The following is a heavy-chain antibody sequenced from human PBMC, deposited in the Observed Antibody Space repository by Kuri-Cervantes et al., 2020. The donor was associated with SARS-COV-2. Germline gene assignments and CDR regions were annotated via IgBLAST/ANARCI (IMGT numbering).Heavy chain of an antibody. Sequence: ASVKVSCKASGYTFTGYYMHWVRQAPGQGLEWMGWINPNSGGTNYAQKFQGRVTMTRDTSISTAYMELSRLRSDDTAVYYCAISGYDLAYYYYYYYMDVWGKGTTVTVSS. D-gene: IGHD5-12*01. J-gene: IGHJ6*03. CDR3: AISGYDLAYYYYYYYMDV. V-gene: IGHV1-2*02. CDR2: INPNSGGT. CDR1: GYTFTGYY.